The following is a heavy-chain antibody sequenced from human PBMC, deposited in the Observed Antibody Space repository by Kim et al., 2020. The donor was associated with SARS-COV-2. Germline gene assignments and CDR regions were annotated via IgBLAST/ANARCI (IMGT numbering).Heavy chain of an antibody. CDR2: IYYRGDT. CDR1: GGSVSSGDYY. V-gene: IGHV4-30-4*01. J-gene: IGHJ4*02. D-gene: IGHD5-18*01. CDR3: ARGRQYSYGYDYFEY. Sequence: SETLSLTCTVSGGSVSSGDYYWSWIRQPPGKGLEWIGYIYYRGDTYYKPSLKSRILVSVDKSKNQFSLNLTSVTAADTAVYYCARGRQYSYGYDYFEYWGQGMLVTVSS.